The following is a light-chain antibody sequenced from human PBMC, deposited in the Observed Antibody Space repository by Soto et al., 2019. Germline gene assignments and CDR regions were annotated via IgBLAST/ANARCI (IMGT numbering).Light chain of an antibody. Sequence: QSVLTQPPSVSGAPGQRVTISCTGSSSNIGGGFEVHWYQHLPGTAPKLLIYGNSNRPSGVPDRFSASKSGTSASLAITGVQAEDEGDYYCQSYDFSLRAPWVFGGGTKLTVL. CDR2: GNS. CDR3: QSYDFSLRAPWV. J-gene: IGLJ3*02. V-gene: IGLV1-40*01. CDR1: SSNIGGGFE.